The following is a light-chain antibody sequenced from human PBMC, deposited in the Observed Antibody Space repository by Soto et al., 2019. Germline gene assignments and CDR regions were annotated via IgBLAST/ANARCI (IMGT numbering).Light chain of an antibody. Sequence: PGERATLSCRASQSVSSYLAWYQQKPGQAPRLLIYDASSRATGIPDRFSGSGSGTDFTLTISRLEPEDFAVYYCQQYGNSVPFTFGQGTKVDIK. CDR1: QSVSSY. CDR2: DAS. J-gene: IGKJ2*01. V-gene: IGKV3-20*01. CDR3: QQYGNSVPFT.